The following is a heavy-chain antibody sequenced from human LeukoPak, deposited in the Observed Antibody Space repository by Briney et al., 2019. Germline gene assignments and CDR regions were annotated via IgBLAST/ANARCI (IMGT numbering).Heavy chain of an antibody. CDR2: ISGSGGST. V-gene: IGHV3-23*01. Sequence: GGSLRLSCAASGFTFSSYAMSWLRQAPGKGLEWVSVISGSGGSTHYADSVKGRFTISRDNSENTLYPQMNSLRAEDTALYYCAKGRCSSTSCPYYFDYWGQGTLVTVSS. CDR1: GFTFSSYA. CDR3: AKGRCSSTSCPYYFDY. J-gene: IGHJ4*02. D-gene: IGHD2-2*01.